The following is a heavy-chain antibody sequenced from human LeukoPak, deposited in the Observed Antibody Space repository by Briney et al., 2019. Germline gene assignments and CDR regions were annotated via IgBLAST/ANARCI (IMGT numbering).Heavy chain of an antibody. D-gene: IGHD6-19*01. J-gene: IGHJ5*02. CDR1: GFTFSNFW. CDR3: AKCINVAGTSENNWFDP. CDR2: IKQDETEK. V-gene: IGHV3-7*03. Sequence: PGGSLRLSCTASGFTFSNFWMGWVRQAPGKGLEWVANIKQDETEKFYLGSVKGRFTISRDNSKNTLYLQMNSLRAEDTAEYYCAKCINVAGTSENNWFDPWGQGTLVTVSS.